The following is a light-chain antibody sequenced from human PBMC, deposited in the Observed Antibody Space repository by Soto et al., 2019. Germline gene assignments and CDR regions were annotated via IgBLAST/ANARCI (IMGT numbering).Light chain of an antibody. CDR1: QGISSY. J-gene: IGKJ5*01. Sequence: DIQLTQSPSFLSASVGDRVTITCRASQGISSYLAWFQQKPGRAPNLLIYGASTLQSGVPSRFSGSGSGTDFTLTISNLQPQDFATYYCQQLNAYPLIFGQGTRLVIK. CDR2: GAS. CDR3: QQLNAYPLI. V-gene: IGKV1-9*01.